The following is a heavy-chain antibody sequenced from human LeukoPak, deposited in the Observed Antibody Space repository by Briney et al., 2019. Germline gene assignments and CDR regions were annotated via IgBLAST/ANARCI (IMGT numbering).Heavy chain of an antibody. Sequence: GGSLRLSCAASGFTFSDYYMGWIRQAPGKGLEWVSYISSSGSTIYYADSVKGRFTISRDNAKNSLYLQMNSLRAEDTAVYYCARDQPPYYYDSSGYRWFDPWGQGTLVTVSS. D-gene: IGHD3-22*01. CDR1: GFTFSDYY. CDR3: ARDQPPYYYDSSGYRWFDP. J-gene: IGHJ5*02. V-gene: IGHV3-11*01. CDR2: ISSSGSTI.